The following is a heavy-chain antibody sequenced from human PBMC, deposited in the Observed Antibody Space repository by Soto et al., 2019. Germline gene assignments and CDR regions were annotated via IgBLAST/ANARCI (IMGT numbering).Heavy chain of an antibody. CDR1: GITFSKAW. J-gene: IGHJ4*02. CDR2: IRSHVDGGTI. V-gene: IGHV3-15*01. CDR3: VRQPRWEPTGGDY. D-gene: IGHD1-26*01. Sequence: EVQLVESGGGLVKPGGSLRLSCAASGITFSKAWMTWVRQAPGQGLEWVGRIRSHVDGGTIDYGAPVKGRFTISRDDSKDTVYLQMNSLKVEDAAVYFCVRQPRWEPTGGDYWGQGTLVTVSS.